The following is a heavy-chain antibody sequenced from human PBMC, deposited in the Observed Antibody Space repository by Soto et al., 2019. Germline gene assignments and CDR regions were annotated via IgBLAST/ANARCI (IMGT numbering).Heavy chain of an antibody. CDR1: GFTFSSYA. V-gene: IGHV3-23*01. D-gene: IGHD3-10*01. CDR3: AKDELLWFQSRVGMDV. J-gene: IGHJ6*02. Sequence: PGGSLRLSCAASGFTFSSYAMSWVRQAPGKGLEWVSAISGSGGSTYYADSVKGRFTISRDNSKNTLYLQMNSLRAEDTAVYYCAKDELLWFQSRVGMDVWGQGTTVTVSS. CDR2: ISGSGGST.